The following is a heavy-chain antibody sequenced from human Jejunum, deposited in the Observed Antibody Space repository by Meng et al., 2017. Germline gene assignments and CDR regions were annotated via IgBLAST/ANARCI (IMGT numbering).Heavy chain of an antibody. CDR2: IFWDDNK. Sequence: SGPTLVKPTQTLTLTCTFSGFSLTTNGMGVAWIRQPPGKALEWLAIIFWDDNKRYSPSLKSRLTVTKDTSKSQVVLTMTNMDPVDTAAYYCAHRPRSGTFFDYWGQGTRVTGSS. V-gene: IGHV2-5*02. CDR3: AHRPRSGTFFDY. D-gene: IGHD1-26*01. J-gene: IGHJ4*02. CDR1: GFSLTTNGMG.